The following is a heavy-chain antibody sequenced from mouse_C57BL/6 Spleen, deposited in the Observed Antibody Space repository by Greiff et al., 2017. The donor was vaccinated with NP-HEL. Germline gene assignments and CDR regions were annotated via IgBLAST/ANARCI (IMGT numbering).Heavy chain of an antibody. CDR3: ARCLITTVVAFDY. V-gene: IGHV1-66*01. D-gene: IGHD1-1*01. CDR2: IYPGSGNT. J-gene: IGHJ2*01. Sequence: VQLQQSGPELVKPGASVKISCKASGYSFTSYYIHWVKQRPGQGLEWIGWIYPGSGNTKYNEKFKGKATLTADTSSSTAYMQLSSLTSEDSAVYYCARCLITTVVAFDYWGQGTTLTVSS. CDR1: GYSFTSYY.